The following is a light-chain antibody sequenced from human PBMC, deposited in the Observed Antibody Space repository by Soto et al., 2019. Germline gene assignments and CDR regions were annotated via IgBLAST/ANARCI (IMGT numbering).Light chain of an antibody. J-gene: IGKJ4*01. CDR1: QSIVTY. CDR3: QQYDNLPLT. Sequence: IKMTQSPSSLSASVGDRVTITCRASQSIVTYLNWYLQKLGKAPKLLIYDASNLETGVPSRFSGSGSGTDFTFTISSLQPEDIATYYCQQYDNLPLTFGGGTKVDI. CDR2: DAS. V-gene: IGKV1-33*01.